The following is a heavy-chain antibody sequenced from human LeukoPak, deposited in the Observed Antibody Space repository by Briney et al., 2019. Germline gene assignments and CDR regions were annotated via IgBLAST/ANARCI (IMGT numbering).Heavy chain of an antibody. Sequence: ASVKVSCKASGYTFTSYAMHWVRQAPGQRLEWMGWINAGNGNTKYSQKFQGRVTITRDTSASTAYMELSSLRSEDTAVYYCARVPEPRDSSGYYLALGYWGQGTLVTVSS. V-gene: IGHV1-3*01. D-gene: IGHD3-22*01. CDR3: ARVPEPRDSSGYYLALGY. CDR2: INAGNGNT. CDR1: GYTFTSYA. J-gene: IGHJ4*02.